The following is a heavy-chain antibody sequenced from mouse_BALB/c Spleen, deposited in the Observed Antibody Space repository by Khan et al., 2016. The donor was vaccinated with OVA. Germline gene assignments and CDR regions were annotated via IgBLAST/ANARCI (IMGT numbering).Heavy chain of an antibody. CDR2: IWAGGST. D-gene: IGHD1-1*01. V-gene: IGHV2-9*02. J-gene: IGHJ3*01. CDR1: GFSLTSYG. CDR3: ARAFYYGAWFAY. Sequence: QVQLKESGPGLVAPSQTLSITCTVSGFSLTSYGVHWVRQPPGKGLEWLGVIWAGGSTNHNSALMSRLSISKDNSKSQVFLKMNSLQTDDTAMYYWARAFYYGAWFAYWGQGTLVTASA.